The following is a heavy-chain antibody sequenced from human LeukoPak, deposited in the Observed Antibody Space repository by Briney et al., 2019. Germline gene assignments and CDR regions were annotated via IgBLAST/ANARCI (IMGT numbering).Heavy chain of an antibody. D-gene: IGHD3-10*01. CDR1: GFTFSSYA. J-gene: IGHJ4*02. CDR3: AIIDYYGSGSSQGTSLY. V-gene: IGHV3-23*01. Sequence: PGGSLRLSCAASGFTFSSYAMSWVRQAPGKGLEWVSAISGSGGSTYYADSVKGRFTISRDNSKNTLYLQMNSLRAEDTAVYYCAIIDYYGSGSSQGTSLYWGQGTLVTVSS. CDR2: ISGSGGST.